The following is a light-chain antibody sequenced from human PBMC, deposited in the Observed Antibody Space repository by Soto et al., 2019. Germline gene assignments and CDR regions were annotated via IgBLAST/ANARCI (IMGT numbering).Light chain of an antibody. Sequence: EIVLKQSPDTLSLSPGERATLSCRASQSVRSNYLAWYQQKPGQAPRFLIYDASSRATGIPDRFSGSGSGTDFTLTISRLEPEDFPVYYCQQYGSTPLTFGGGTKMDIK. CDR3: QQYGSTPLT. V-gene: IGKV3-20*01. J-gene: IGKJ4*01. CDR2: DAS. CDR1: QSVRSNY.